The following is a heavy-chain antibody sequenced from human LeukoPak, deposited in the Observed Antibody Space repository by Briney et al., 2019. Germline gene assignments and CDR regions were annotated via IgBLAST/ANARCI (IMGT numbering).Heavy chain of an antibody. Sequence: ASVKVSCKASGYTFTSYYMHWVRQAPGQGLEWMGIINPSGGSTSYAQKFQGRVTMTRDTSTSTVYMELSSLRSEDTAVHYCARSSIVGAGGGSNWFDPWGQGTLVTVSS. D-gene: IGHD1-26*01. CDR1: GYTFTSYY. V-gene: IGHV1-46*01. CDR2: INPSGGST. J-gene: IGHJ5*02. CDR3: ARSSIVGAGGGSNWFDP.